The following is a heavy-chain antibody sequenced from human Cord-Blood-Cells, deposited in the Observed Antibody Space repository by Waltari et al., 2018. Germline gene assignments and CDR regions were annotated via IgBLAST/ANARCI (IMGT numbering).Heavy chain of an antibody. V-gene: IGHV1-46*01. CDR1: GYTFTSYY. J-gene: IGHJ4*02. CDR3: ARSPAGGLDY. Sequence: QVQLVQSGAEVKKPGASVKVSCKASGYTFTSYYMHWVRQPPGQGLEWMGIINPGGGGTSYAQKFQGRVTVTRDTSTSTVYRELSSLRSEDTAVYYCARSPAGGLDYWGQGTLVTVSS. CDR2: INPGGGGT.